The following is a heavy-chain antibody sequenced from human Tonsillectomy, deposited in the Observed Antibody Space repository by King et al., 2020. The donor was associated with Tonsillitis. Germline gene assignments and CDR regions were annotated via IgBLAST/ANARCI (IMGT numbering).Heavy chain of an antibody. J-gene: IGHJ4*02. V-gene: IGHV3-11*01. CDR1: GFTFSDYY. Sequence: VQLVESGGGLVKPGGSLRLSCAASGFTFSDYYMSWIRQAPGKGLEWVSYISGSGSTIYYADSVKGRFTISRDNAKNSLNLQMNSLGAEDTVVYYCARVFYWFGGPFDYWGQGTLVTVSS. D-gene: IGHD3-10*01. CDR2: ISGSGSTI. CDR3: ARVFYWFGGPFDY.